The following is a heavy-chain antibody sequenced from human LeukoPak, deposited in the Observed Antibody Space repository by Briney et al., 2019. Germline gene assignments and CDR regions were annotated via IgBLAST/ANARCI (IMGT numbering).Heavy chain of an antibody. Sequence: PGGSLRLSCAASGFTFSSYGMHRVRQAPGKGLEWVAVISYDGSNKYYADSVKGRFTISRDNSKNTLYLQMNSLRAEDTAVYYCAKGRGRMTVVTIDAFDIWGQGTMVTVSS. J-gene: IGHJ3*02. D-gene: IGHD4-23*01. CDR1: GFTFSSYG. CDR3: AKGRGRMTVVTIDAFDI. V-gene: IGHV3-30*18. CDR2: ISYDGSNK.